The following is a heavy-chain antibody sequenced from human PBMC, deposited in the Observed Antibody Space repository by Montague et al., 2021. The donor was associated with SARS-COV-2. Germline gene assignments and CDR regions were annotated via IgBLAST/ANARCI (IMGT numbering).Heavy chain of an antibody. D-gene: IGHD3-22*01. Sequence: SLRLSCAASGFTFSSYAMSWVRQAPGKGLEWVSGISDSGGSTYYADSVKGRFTISRDNSKNTLYLQMNSLRAEDTAVYYCAKGGERITMIVVVITLADFDYWGRGTLVTVSS. CDR3: AKGGERITMIVVVITLADFDY. CDR1: GFTFSSYA. V-gene: IGHV3-23*01. CDR2: ISDSGGST. J-gene: IGHJ4*02.